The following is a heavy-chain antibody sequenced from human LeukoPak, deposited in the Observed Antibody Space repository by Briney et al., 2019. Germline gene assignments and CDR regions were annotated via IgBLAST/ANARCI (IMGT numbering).Heavy chain of an antibody. D-gene: IGHD3-10*01. J-gene: IGHJ4*02. CDR3: AKDVEAFYGSGSYIDY. CDR1: GFTFSRYG. V-gene: IGHV3-30*18. Sequence: PGRSLRLSCAASGFTFSRYGIHWVRQAPGKGLEWVAVISYDGGIKYYADSVKGRFTISRDNAKNSLYLQMNSLRAEDTAFYYCAKDVEAFYGSGSYIDYWGQGTLVTVSS. CDR2: ISYDGGIK.